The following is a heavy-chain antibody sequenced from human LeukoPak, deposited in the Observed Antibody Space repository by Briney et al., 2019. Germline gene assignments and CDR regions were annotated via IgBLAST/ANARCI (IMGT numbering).Heavy chain of an antibody. CDR1: GYSFTSYW. D-gene: IGHD3-9*01. V-gene: IGHV5-51*01. Sequence: GESLKISRKGSGYSFTSYWIGWVRQMPGKGLEWMGIIYPGDSDTRYSPSFQGQVTISADKSISTAYLQWSSLKASDTAMYYCARPMGDILTGYFFDYWGQGTLVTVSS. CDR2: IYPGDSDT. J-gene: IGHJ4*02. CDR3: ARPMGDILTGYFFDY.